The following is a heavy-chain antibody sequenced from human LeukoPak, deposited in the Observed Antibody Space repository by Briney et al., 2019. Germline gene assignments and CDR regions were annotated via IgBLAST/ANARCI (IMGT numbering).Heavy chain of an antibody. D-gene: IGHD6-19*01. CDR1: GGSISSSSYY. CDR3: ASGEYSSGWFPPDY. Sequence: PSETLSLTCTVSGGSISSSSYYWGWIRQPPGKGLEWIGSIYYSGSTYYNPSLKSRVTISVDTSKNQFSLKLSSVTAADTAVYYCASGEYSSGWFPPDYWGQGTLVTVSS. CDR2: IYYSGST. J-gene: IGHJ4*02. V-gene: IGHV4-39*01.